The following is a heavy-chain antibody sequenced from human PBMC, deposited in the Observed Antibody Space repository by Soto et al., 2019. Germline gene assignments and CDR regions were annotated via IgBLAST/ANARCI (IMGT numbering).Heavy chain of an antibody. CDR3: AKDRLQPTYYFDY. D-gene: IGHD1-1*01. Sequence: QVPLVESGGGVVQPGRSLRLSCAASGFTFSSYGMHWVRQAPGKGLEWVAVISYDGSNKYYADSVKGRFTISRDNSKNTLYLQMNSLRAEDTAVYYCAKDRLQPTYYFDYWGQGTLVTVSS. J-gene: IGHJ4*02. CDR2: ISYDGSNK. V-gene: IGHV3-30*18. CDR1: GFTFSSYG.